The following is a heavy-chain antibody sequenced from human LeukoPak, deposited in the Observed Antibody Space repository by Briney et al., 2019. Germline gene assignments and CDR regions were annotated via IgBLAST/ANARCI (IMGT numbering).Heavy chain of an antibody. CDR1: GYTFDDEN. CDR3: ARRVEKLVGTNWYDP. J-gene: IGHJ5*02. CDR2: INPKSGDT. V-gene: IGHV1-2*02. D-gene: IGHD2-8*02. Sequence: ASVKVSCKASGYTFDDENIHWVRQAPGQGLEWLGLINPKSGDTKYAQRLQGRVIMTRDTSISTAYMELSRLRFDDTAVYYCARRVEKLVGTNWYDPWGQGTLVTVSS.